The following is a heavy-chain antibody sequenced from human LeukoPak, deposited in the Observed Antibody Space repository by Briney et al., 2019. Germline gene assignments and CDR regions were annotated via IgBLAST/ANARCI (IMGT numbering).Heavy chain of an antibody. V-gene: IGHV1-2*02. CDR3: ARDGGDVDTAMVKWNYYYYYYYMDV. Sequence: GASVKVSCKASGYTFTDYYIHWVRQAPGQGLEWMAWMNPKRGDTSYAQKFQGRVTMTRDTSISTAYMELSRLRSDDTAVYYCARDGGDVDTAMVKWNYYYYYYYMDVWGKGTTVTISS. D-gene: IGHD5-18*01. CDR1: GYTFTDYY. CDR2: MNPKRGDT. J-gene: IGHJ6*03.